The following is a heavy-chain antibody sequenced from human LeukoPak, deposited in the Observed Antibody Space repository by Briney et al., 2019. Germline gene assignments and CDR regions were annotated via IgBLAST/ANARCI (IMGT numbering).Heavy chain of an antibody. CDR3: ARDSGNYHYDMDV. D-gene: IGHD3-10*01. Sequence: ASVKVSCKTSGYSNSHHVHWVRQAPGQGLEWMGINFFHDGTTSNTHKFPGRLTMTRDTSTSTVYMELSSLRSEDTAVYYCARDSGNYHYDMDVWGQGTTVIVSS. CDR1: GYSNSHH. J-gene: IGHJ6*02. V-gene: IGHV1-46*02. CDR2: NFFHDGTT.